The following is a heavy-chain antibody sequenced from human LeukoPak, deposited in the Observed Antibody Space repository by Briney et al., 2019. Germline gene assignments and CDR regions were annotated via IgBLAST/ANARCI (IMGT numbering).Heavy chain of an antibody. J-gene: IGHJ4*02. CDR2: INPNSGGT. Sequence: ASVKVSCKASGYTFSGYYMHWVRQAPGQGLEWMGWINPNSGGTNYAQKFQDRVTMTRDTSISTAYMERSRLRSDDTAVYYCARDPVALRGWYYFDYWGQGTLVTVSS. CDR3: ARDPVALRGWYYFDY. V-gene: IGHV1-2*02. CDR1: GYTFSGYY. D-gene: IGHD6-19*01.